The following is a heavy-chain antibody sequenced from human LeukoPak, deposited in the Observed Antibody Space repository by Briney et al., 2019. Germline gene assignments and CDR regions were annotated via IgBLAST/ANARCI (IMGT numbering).Heavy chain of an antibody. J-gene: IGHJ3*01. CDR1: GGTFNNYA. CDR3: ARDQGDNSYGYYAIWYAFDV. D-gene: IGHD5-18*01. CDR2: IVPILGIA. Sequence: ASVNVSCKASGGTFNNYAISWVRQAPGQGLEWMGRIVPILGIANYAQEFQGRLIITADKATSSAYMELSSLRSEDTAVYYCARDQGDNSYGYYAIWYAFDVWGQGPMVTVSS. V-gene: IGHV1-69*04.